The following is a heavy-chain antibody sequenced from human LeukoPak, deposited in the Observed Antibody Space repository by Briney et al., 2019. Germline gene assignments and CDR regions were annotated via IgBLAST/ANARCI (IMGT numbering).Heavy chain of an antibody. D-gene: IGHD4-17*01. CDR3: ARGNPFYGDSRKVPQVGYDF. CDR1: GVSFSGYY. CDR2: INHSGST. Sequence: MTSETLSLTCTIYGVSFSGYYWTWIRQPPGKGLKWIGQINHSGSTKYNPSLKSRFTISVDTSKNLFSLQVNSVTAADTAVYYCARGNPFYGDSRKVPQVGYDFWGQGALVTVSS. J-gene: IGHJ4*02. V-gene: IGHV4-34*01.